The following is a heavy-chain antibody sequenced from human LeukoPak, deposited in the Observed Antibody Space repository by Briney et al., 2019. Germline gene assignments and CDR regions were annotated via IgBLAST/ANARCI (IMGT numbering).Heavy chain of an antibody. CDR2: IYYSGST. Sequence: PSETLSLTCTVSGGSISSDYWSWFRQPPGKGRGWMGYIYYSGSTNYNPSLKSRVTISVDTSNNQFSLQLSPVPAAHTALYYCAGPSYDSSGVNWGQGTLVTVPS. J-gene: IGHJ4*02. V-gene: IGHV4-59*01. CDR3: AGPSYDSSGVN. CDR1: GGSISSDY. D-gene: IGHD3-22*01.